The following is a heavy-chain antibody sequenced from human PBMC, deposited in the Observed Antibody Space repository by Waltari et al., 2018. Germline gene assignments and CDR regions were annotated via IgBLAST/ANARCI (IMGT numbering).Heavy chain of an antibody. CDR3: ATYIGASVETAAFDV. D-gene: IGHD5-12*01. J-gene: IGHJ3*01. V-gene: IGHV4-39*01. Sequence: QLQLQESGPRLVRPSETLSLICRVSGVSITSNRHYWAWIRQSPGQGLEWIGTVSYSGTTYISLSLKSRVSVSRDTSKNQVSLILGSVTAADMAVYYCATYIGASVETAAFDVWGQGTMVTVSS. CDR2: VSYSGTT. CDR1: GVSITSNRHY.